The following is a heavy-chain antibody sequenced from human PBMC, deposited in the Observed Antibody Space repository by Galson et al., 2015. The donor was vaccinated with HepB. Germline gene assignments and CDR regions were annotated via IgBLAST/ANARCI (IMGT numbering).Heavy chain of an antibody. CDR2: ISYDATKK. Sequence: SLRLSCAASGFTFSNYAMHWVRQAPGKGLESVAVISYDATKKYHIDAVKGRFSISRDNSKGTVYLQMSSLRAEDTAVYYCARDLYSYAADYSYHNGLDVWGQGTTVTVSS. D-gene: IGHD6-13*01. V-gene: IGHV3-30*04. CDR1: GFTFSNYA. CDR3: ARDLYSYAADYSYHNGLDV. J-gene: IGHJ6*02.